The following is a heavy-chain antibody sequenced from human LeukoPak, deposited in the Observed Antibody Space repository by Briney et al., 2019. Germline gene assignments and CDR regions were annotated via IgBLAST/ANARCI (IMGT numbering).Heavy chain of an antibody. Sequence: GRSLRLSCAASGFTFSSYGMHWVRQAPGKGLEWVAVISYDGSNKYYADSVKGRFTISRDNSKNTLYLQMNSLRAEDTAVYYCAKGESRGDAFDIWGQGTMVTVSS. V-gene: IGHV3-30*18. CDR2: ISYDGSNK. J-gene: IGHJ3*02. CDR3: AKGESRGDAFDI. CDR1: GFTFSSYG.